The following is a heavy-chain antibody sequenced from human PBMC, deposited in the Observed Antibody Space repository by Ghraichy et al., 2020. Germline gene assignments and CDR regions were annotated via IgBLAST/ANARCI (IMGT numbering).Heavy chain of an antibody. V-gene: IGHV4-39*07. Sequence: SETLSLTCTVSGGSISSSSYYWGWIRQPPGKGLEWIWSIYYSGSTYYNPSLKSRVTISVDTSKNQFSLKLSSVTAADTAVYYCATEGGILLGGSGSYRDYWGQGTLVTVSS. CDR1: GGSISSSSYY. CDR3: ATEGGILLGGSGSYRDY. CDR2: IYYSGST. D-gene: IGHD3-10*01. J-gene: IGHJ4*02.